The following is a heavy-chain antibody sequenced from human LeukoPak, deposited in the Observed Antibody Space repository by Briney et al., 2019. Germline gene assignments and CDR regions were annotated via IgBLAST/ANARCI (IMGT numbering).Heavy chain of an antibody. J-gene: IGHJ4*02. CDR1: GFSFNTYS. CDR3: ARGGGAFDY. Sequence: GGSLGLSCAASGFSFNTYSMNWVRQAPGKGLEWVSSISSSSSYIYYADSVKGRFTISRDNAKNSLYLQMNSLRAEDTAVYYCARGGGAFDYWGQGTLVTVSS. D-gene: IGHD1-26*01. V-gene: IGHV3-21*01. CDR2: ISSSSSYI.